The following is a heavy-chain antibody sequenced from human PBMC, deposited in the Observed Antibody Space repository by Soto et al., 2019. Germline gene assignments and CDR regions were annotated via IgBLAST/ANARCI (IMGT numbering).Heavy chain of an antibody. D-gene: IGHD3-10*01. Sequence: HPGGALRLSGAAAVFTFSSYAMHWVRQAPGKGLEWVAVISYDGSNKYYADSVKGRFTISRDNSKNTLYLQMNSLRAEDTAVYYCARETAYGSGSYQHWGQRTLVTVPS. V-gene: IGHV3-30-3*01. CDR2: ISYDGSNK. J-gene: IGHJ4*02. CDR1: VFTFSSYA. CDR3: ARETAYGSGSYQH.